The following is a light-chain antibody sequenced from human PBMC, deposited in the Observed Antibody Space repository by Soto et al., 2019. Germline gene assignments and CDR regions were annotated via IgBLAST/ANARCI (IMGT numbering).Light chain of an antibody. CDR1: SSNIGSNT. Sequence: QSVLTQPPSASGTPGQRVTISCSGTSSNIGSNTVHWYQQFPGTAPKLLIFGNHQRPSGVPDRFSASKSGTSASLAISGLQSEDEADYYCATWDGSLDGSVFGGGTKVTVL. V-gene: IGLV1-44*01. J-gene: IGLJ2*01. CDR3: ATWDGSLDGSV. CDR2: GNH.